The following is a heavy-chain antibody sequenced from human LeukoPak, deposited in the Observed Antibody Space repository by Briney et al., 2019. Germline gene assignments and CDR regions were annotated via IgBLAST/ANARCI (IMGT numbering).Heavy chain of an antibody. D-gene: IGHD1-26*01. V-gene: IGHV3-48*03. CDR3: ARGARSGSYNYMDV. J-gene: IGHJ6*03. CDR1: GFTFSGYE. CDR2: IGTSGVTT. Sequence: GGSLRLCCAASGFTFSGYEMNWVRQAPGKGLEWVSYIGTSGVTTVYADSVKGRFTISRDNARNSLYLQMNDLRIEDTAVYYCARGARSGSYNYMDVWGKGTTVTVS.